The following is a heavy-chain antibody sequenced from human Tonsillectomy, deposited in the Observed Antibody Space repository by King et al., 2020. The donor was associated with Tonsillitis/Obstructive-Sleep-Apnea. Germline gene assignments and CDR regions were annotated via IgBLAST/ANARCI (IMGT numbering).Heavy chain of an antibody. J-gene: IGHJ4*02. CDR2: IYYSGST. Sequence: QLQESGPGLVKPSETLSLTCTVSGGSVSSGSYYWSWIRQPPGQGLEWIGYIYYSGSTNYNPSLKSRVTISVDTSKNQFSLKLSSVTAADTAVYYCARDLGSGYDRPRYFDYWGQGTLVTVSS. D-gene: IGHD5-12*01. CDR3: ARDLGSGYDRPRYFDY. CDR1: GGSVSSGSYY. V-gene: IGHV4-61*01.